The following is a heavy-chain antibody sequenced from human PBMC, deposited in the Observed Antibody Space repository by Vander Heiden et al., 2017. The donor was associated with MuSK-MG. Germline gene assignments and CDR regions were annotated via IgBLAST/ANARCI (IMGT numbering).Heavy chain of an antibody. CDR1: GGSISRYY. J-gene: IGHJ4*02. CDR3: ARHSRSEYSSSWYDY. D-gene: IGHD6-13*01. Sequence: QVQLQESGPGLVKPSETLSLTCTVSGGSISRYYWRWIRPPPGQGLAWLGPIYYSGNTNYNPSSKSRVTISVDTSKNQFSLKLSSVTAADTAVYCCARHSRSEYSSSWYDYWGQGTLVSVSS. CDR2: IYYSGNT. V-gene: IGHV4-59*08.